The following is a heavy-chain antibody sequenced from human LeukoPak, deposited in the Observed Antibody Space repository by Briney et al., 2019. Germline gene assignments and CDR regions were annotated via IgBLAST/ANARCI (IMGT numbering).Heavy chain of an antibody. V-gene: IGHV3-23*01. CDR1: GFTFSSYA. Sequence: PGGSLRLSCAASGFTFSSYAMSWVRQAPGKGLEWVSAISGSGGSTYCADSVKGRFTISRDNSKNTLYLQMNSLRAEDTAVYYCAREVLGDYYFDYWGQGTLVTVSS. J-gene: IGHJ4*02. D-gene: IGHD3-16*01. CDR2: ISGSGGST. CDR3: AREVLGDYYFDY.